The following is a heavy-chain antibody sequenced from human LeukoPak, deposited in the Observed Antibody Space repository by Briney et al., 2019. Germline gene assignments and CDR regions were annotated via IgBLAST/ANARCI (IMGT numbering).Heavy chain of an antibody. Sequence: SETLSLTCTVSGGSISSSSYYWGWIRQPPGKGLEWIGSIYYSGSTYYNPSLKSRVTISVDTSKNQFSLKLSSVTAADTAVYYCARGTVVPAAMGLFWFDPWGQGTLVTVSS. CDR1: GGSISSSSYY. V-gene: IGHV4-39*01. J-gene: IGHJ5*02. D-gene: IGHD2-2*01. CDR3: ARGTVVPAAMGLFWFDP. CDR2: IYYSGST.